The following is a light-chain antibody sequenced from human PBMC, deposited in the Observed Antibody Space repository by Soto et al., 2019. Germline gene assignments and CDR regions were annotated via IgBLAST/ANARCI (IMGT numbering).Light chain of an antibody. Sequence: QVVLPQPPSVSPSPGPKDTMSCSGASSNIGNNYVSWHQQPPGTAPKLLIYEKDKRPSGIPDRFSGSKSGASATLGITGLQTGAEAYYYCRTWDSSLSIFVFGTGTKVTVL. J-gene: IGLJ1*01. CDR1: SSNIGNNY. CDR3: RTWDSSLSIFV. CDR2: EKD. V-gene: IGLV1-51*02.